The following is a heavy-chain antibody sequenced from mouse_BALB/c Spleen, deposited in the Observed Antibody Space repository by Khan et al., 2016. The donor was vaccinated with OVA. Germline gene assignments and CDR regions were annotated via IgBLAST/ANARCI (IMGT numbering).Heavy chain of an antibody. Sequence: VQLKESGPGLVAPSQSLSITCTVAGFSLTNYGVNWVRQPPGKGLEWLGVIWSDGSTNYHSDLISRLIISKDNSKSQVFLKLSSLQTDDTATYYCAKFTPAYYSMDYWGQGTSVTVSS. V-gene: IGHV2-3*01. J-gene: IGHJ4*01. CDR2: IWSDGST. D-gene: IGHD1-2*01. CDR1: GFSLTNYG. CDR3: AKFTPAYYSMDY.